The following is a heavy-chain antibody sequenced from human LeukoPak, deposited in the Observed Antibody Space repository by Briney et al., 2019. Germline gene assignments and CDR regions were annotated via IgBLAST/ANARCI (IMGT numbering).Heavy chain of an antibody. D-gene: IGHD4-23*01. CDR2: ISSSSSYI. CDR1: GFTFTSYS. Sequence: PGGSLRLSCAASGFTFTSYSMNWVRQAPGKGLEWVSSISSSSSYIYYADSVKGRFTISRDNAKNSLYLQMNSLRAEDTAVYYCARGDYGGNLFGYFDYWGQGTLVTVSS. CDR3: ARGDYGGNLFGYFDY. V-gene: IGHV3-21*01. J-gene: IGHJ4*02.